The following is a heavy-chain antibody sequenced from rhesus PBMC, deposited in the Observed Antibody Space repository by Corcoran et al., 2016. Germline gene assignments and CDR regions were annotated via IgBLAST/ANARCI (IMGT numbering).Heavy chain of an antibody. CDR1: VCSVTSGYR. V-gene: IGHV4S7*01. Sequence: QVQLKESGPGLVKPSETLSLTCPVSVCSVTSGYRWVWICLPPGKGLVWVGTIYGTTGNTYSDPSLKSRVSISRDISQNQLSLRLNAVTAADTAVYFCARVNWNDGLDYWGQGVLVTVSS. D-gene: IGHD1-7*02. CDR3: ARVNWNDGLDY. CDR2: IYGTTGNT. J-gene: IGHJ4*01.